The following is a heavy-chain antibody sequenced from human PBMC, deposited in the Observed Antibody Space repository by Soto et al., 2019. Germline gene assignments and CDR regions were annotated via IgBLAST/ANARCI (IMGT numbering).Heavy chain of an antibody. V-gene: IGHV4-30-2*01. CDR3: ARGSSGWTYYFDY. D-gene: IGHD6-19*01. CDR1: GGSISSGGYS. Sequence: SETLSLTCAVSGGSISSGGYSWSWIRQPPGKGLEWIGYIYHSGSTYYNPSLKSRVTISVDKSKNQFSLKLSSVTAADTAVYYCARGSSGWTYYFDYWGQGTLVTVSS. J-gene: IGHJ4*02. CDR2: IYHSGST.